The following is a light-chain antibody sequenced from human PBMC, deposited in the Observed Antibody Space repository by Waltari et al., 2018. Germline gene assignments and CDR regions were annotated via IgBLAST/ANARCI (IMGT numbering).Light chain of an antibody. CDR3: HQYSTTPWT. Sequence: DFVMTQSPEFLAVSLGERATINCKSSQSFLYSPNSKNYLAWYQQKPGQPPKLLIYWASTRESGVPDRFSGSGSGTDFTLTISSLQAEDVAVYYCHQYSTTPWTFGQGTKVEI. CDR1: QSFLYSPNSKNY. CDR2: WAS. J-gene: IGKJ1*01. V-gene: IGKV4-1*01.